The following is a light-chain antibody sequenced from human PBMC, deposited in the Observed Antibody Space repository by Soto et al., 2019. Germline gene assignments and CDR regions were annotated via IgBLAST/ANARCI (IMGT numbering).Light chain of an antibody. CDR3: QQRSIWVRT. J-gene: IGKJ4*01. V-gene: IGKV3-11*01. Sequence: LEQSLVTLSLNTGERATLYCRASQSVSNFLAWYQQKPGQAPRLVIYDASKRATGIPVRFSGSGSGTDFTLTTSSLEPEDGAVDYCQQRSIWVRTFGGGTKVDI. CDR1: QSVSNF. CDR2: DAS.